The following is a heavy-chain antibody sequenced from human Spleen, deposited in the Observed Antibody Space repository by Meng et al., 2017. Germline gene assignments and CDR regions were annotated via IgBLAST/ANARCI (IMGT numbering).Heavy chain of an antibody. J-gene: IGHJ4*02. V-gene: IGHV3-30-3*01. CDR2: ISYDGSNK. CDR1: GFTFSSYA. D-gene: IGHD1-7*01. CDR3: AKVHWNSYYFDY. Sequence: QVQLVESGGGVVQPGRSLRVSCAASGFTFSSYAMHWVRQAPGKGLEWVAVISYDGSNKYYADSVKGRFTISRDNSKNTLYLQMNSLRAEDTAVYYCAKVHWNSYYFDYWGQGTLVTVSS.